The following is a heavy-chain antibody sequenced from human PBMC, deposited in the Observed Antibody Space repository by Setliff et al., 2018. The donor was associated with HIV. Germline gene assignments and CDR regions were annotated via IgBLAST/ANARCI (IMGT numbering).Heavy chain of an antibody. Sequence: ASVMVSCKASGYTFSSYGISWVRQAPGQGVEWMGWISAYNGNTNYAQKLQGRVTMTTDTSTSTAYMELRSLRSDDTAVYYCARGYYNFWSGYYDSRFPNPIDAFDIWGQVTMVTVSS. CDR3: ARGYYNFWSGYYDSRFPNPIDAFDI. CDR2: ISAYNGNT. D-gene: IGHD3-3*01. J-gene: IGHJ3*02. V-gene: IGHV1-18*01. CDR1: GYTFSSYG.